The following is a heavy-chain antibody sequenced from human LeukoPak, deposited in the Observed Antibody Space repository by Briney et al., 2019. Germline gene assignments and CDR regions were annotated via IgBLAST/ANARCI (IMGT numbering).Heavy chain of an antibody. V-gene: IGHV1-18*01. CDR2: ISGYNGNT. Sequence: GASVTVSCKASGYTFTSYGIIWVRQAPGQGLEWMGWISGYNGNTNYAQKFQGRVTMTRDTSTSTVYMELRSLRSDDTAVYYCARESNLWSFDLWGRGTLVTVSS. CDR3: ARESNLWSFDL. D-gene: IGHD2-21*01. J-gene: IGHJ2*01. CDR1: GYTFTSYG.